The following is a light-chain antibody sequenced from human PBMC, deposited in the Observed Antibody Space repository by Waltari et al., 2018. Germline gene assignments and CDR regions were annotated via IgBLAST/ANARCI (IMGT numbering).Light chain of an antibody. CDR2: GAS. J-gene: IGKJ1*01. Sequence: REVTQSPATLSLFPGERATLSCRASQNVTSNLAWYQQKPGQTPRLLIYGASTRATDIPERFSGSGSGTDFALTITSLQSEDIAVYYCQLHTKWLWTFGQGTKVEI. CDR1: QNVTSN. V-gene: IGKV3D-15*01. CDR3: QLHTKWLWT.